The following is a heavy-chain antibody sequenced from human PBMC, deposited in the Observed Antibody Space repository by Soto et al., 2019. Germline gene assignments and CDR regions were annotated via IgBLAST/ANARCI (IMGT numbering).Heavy chain of an antibody. CDR1: GYTFTGYY. J-gene: IGHJ6*02. V-gene: IGHV1-2*04. Sequence: ASVKVSCKASGYTFTGYYMHWVRQAPGQGLEWMGWINPNSGGTNYAQKFQGWVTMTRDTSISTAYMELSRLRSDDTAVYYCARVRSSSEVGMDVWGQGTTVTASS. D-gene: IGHD6-6*01. CDR3: ARVRSSSEVGMDV. CDR2: INPNSGGT.